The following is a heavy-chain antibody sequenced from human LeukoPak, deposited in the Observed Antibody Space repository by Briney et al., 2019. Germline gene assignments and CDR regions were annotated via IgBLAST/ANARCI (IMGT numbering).Heavy chain of an antibody. CDR2: IYPGDSDT. Sequence: GESLKISCKGSGYSFTSYWIGWVRQMPGKGLEWMGIIYPGDSDTRYSPSFQGQVTISADKSISTAYLQWSSLKASDTAMYYCARSRATVTTPYGMDVWGQGTTVTVSS. D-gene: IGHD4-17*01. V-gene: IGHV5-51*01. CDR1: GYSFTSYW. CDR3: ARSRATVTTPYGMDV. J-gene: IGHJ6*02.